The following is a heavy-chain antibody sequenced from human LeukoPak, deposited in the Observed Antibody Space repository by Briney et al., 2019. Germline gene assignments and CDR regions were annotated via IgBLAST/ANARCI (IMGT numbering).Heavy chain of an antibody. CDR1: GGSISSYY. CDR2: IYYSGST. Sequence: PSETLSLTCTVSGGSISSYYWSWIRQPPGKGLEWIGYIYYSGSTNYNPSLKSRVTISVDTSKNQFSLKLSSVTAADTAVYYCARGFGQLVPDDYFDYWGQGTLVTVSS. D-gene: IGHD6-13*01. V-gene: IGHV4-59*01. J-gene: IGHJ4*02. CDR3: ARGFGQLVPDDYFDY.